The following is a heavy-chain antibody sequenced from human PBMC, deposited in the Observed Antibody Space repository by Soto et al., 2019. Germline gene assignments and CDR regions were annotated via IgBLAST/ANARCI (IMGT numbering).Heavy chain of an antibody. J-gene: IGHJ5*02. Sequence: XSVKVSCEASGYTFTCYYMHWVRQAPGQGLEWMGWINPNSGGTNYAQKFQGRVTMTRDTSISTAYMELSRLRSDDTAVYYCASRLYSSSWYDWFDHWGQGTLVTVSS. D-gene: IGHD6-13*01. V-gene: IGHV1-2*02. CDR3: ASRLYSSSWYDWFDH. CDR2: INPNSGGT. CDR1: GYTFTCYY.